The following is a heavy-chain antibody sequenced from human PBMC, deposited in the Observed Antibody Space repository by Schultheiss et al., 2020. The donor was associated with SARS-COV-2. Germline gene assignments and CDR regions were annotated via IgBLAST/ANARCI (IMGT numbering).Heavy chain of an antibody. CDR1: GGSISSSSYY. CDR2: IYYSGST. D-gene: IGHD5-18*01. V-gene: IGHV4-39*01. Sequence: SETLSLTCTVSGGSISSSSYYWGWIRQPPGKGLECIGSIYYSGSTYYNPSLKSRVTISVDTSKNQFSLKLSSVTAADTAVYYCARKAGYGTFDYWGQGTLVTVSS. CDR3: ARKAGYGTFDY. J-gene: IGHJ4*02.